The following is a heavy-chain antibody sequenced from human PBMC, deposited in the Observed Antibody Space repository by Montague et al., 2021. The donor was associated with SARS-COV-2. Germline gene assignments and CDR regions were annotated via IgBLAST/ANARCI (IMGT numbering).Heavy chain of an antibody. CDR3: ASGAGITIFGVVIPGYYYMDV. Sequence: SLRLSCAASGFTFSSYAMHWVRQAPGKGLEWVAVISYDGSNKYYADSVKGRFTISRDNSKNTLYLQMNSLRAEDTAVYYCASGAGITIFGVVIPGYYYMDVWGIGTTVTVSS. D-gene: IGHD3-3*01. J-gene: IGHJ6*03. CDR1: GFTFSSYA. V-gene: IGHV3-30*04. CDR2: ISYDGSNK.